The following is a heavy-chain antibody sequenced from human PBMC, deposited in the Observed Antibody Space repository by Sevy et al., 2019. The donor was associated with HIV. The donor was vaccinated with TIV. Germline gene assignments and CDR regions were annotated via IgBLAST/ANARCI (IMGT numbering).Heavy chain of an antibody. CDR3: ARGRSPKRLPLLYSGYDHMTAHFFDY. V-gene: IGHV4-34*01. CDR2: VDHSGGT. J-gene: IGHJ4*02. CDR1: GESVSSSY. Sequence: SETLSLTCAVYGESVSSSYWTWIRQPPGGGLDWVGEVDHSGGTSYNPSLKSRGTVSLDTSKRQFSLKLNAVTAADTAVYFCARGRSPKRLPLLYSGYDHMTAHFFDYWGQGALVTVSS. D-gene: IGHD5-12*01.